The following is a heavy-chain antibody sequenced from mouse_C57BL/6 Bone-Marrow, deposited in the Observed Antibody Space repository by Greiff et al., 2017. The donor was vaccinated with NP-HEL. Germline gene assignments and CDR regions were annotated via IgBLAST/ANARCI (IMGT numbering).Heavy chain of an antibody. CDR2: ISSGSSTI. V-gene: IGHV5-17*01. Sequence: EVQLVESGGGLVKPGGSLKLSCAASGFTFSDYGMHWVRQAPEKGLEWVAYISSGSSTIYYADTVKGRFTISRDNAKNTLFLQMTSLRSEDTAMYYCARKLTVDAMDYWGQGTSVTVSS. J-gene: IGHJ4*01. CDR1: GFTFSDYG. CDR3: ARKLTVDAMDY. D-gene: IGHD4-1*01.